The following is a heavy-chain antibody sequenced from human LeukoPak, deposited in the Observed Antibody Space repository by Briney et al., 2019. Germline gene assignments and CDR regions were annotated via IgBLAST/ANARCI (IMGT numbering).Heavy chain of an antibody. CDR3: ARDLRVVITGSFDS. V-gene: IGHV3-20*04. CDR1: GFTFSTYT. Sequence: GGSLRLSCTASGFTFSTYTMNWVRQAPGKGLEWVSGINWNGDSTDYADSVKGRFTISRDNAKNSLYLQMNSLRAEDTALYYCARDLRVVITGSFDSWGQGTLVTVSS. J-gene: IGHJ4*02. D-gene: IGHD3-22*01. CDR2: INWNGDST.